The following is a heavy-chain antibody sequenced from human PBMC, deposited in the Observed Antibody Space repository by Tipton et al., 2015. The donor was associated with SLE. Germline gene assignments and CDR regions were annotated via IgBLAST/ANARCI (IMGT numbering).Heavy chain of an antibody. Sequence: QSGAEVKKPGASVKVSCKASGYTFTSFDINWVRQATGQGLEWMGWMNPNSGNTAYAQKFQGRVTMTRDTSISTAYMELSSLRSEDTAVYYCARAPPQLGFDYWGQGTLVTVSA. CDR2: MNPNSGNT. J-gene: IGHJ4*02. V-gene: IGHV1-8*01. D-gene: IGHD5-24*01. CDR3: ARAPPQLGFDY. CDR1: GYTFTSFD.